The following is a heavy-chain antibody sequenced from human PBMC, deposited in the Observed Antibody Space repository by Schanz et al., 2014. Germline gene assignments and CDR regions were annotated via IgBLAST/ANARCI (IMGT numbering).Heavy chain of an antibody. CDR3: ARPPPLVRGIAGWFGP. D-gene: IGHD3-10*01. Sequence: QVQLVQSGGEVKTPGASVKVSCKASGYTFTRSGISWVRQAPGQGLEWMGWIGGSDGNTNFAQKVQGRVPMTTDTSTSTVYMGLGSLTSDDSAVYYCARPPPLVRGIAGWFGPWGQGSLVTVSS. CDR1: GYTFTRSG. J-gene: IGHJ5*02. V-gene: IGHV1-18*01. CDR2: IGGSDGNT.